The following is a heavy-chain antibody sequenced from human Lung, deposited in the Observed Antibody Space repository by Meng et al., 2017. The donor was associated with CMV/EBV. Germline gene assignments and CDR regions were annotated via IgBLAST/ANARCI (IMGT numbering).Heavy chain of an antibody. V-gene: IGHV4-31*02. J-gene: IGHJ6*02. Sequence: IDSCGFSWNWIRQFPGKGLEWIGYIYYNGNTYYNPSLKSRVSISGDTSKTRFSLTLSSVTAADTAIYYCARDHGDYIWGSYHSGLDVWGQGTTVTVSS. CDR3: ARDHGDYIWGSYHSGLDV. CDR1: IDSCGFS. D-gene: IGHD3-16*01. CDR2: IYYNGNT.